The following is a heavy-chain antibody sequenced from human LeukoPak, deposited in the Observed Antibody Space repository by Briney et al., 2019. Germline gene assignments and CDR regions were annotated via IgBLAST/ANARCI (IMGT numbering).Heavy chain of an antibody. V-gene: IGHV3-9*01. D-gene: IGHD5-24*01. CDR3: AKDMRMATTSALLDY. CDR2: ISWNSGSI. J-gene: IGHJ4*02. CDR1: GFTFDDYA. Sequence: PGGSLRLSCAASGFTFDDYAMHWVRQAPGKGLEWVSGISWNSGSIGYADFVKGRFTISRDNAKNSLYLQMNSLRAEDTALYYCAKDMRMATTSALLDYWGQGTLVTVSS.